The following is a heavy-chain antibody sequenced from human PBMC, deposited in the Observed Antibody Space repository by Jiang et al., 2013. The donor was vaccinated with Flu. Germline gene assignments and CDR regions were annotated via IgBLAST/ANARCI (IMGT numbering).Heavy chain of an antibody. CDR2: ISFDGSNK. D-gene: IGHD3-10*01. V-gene: IGHV3-30*18. J-gene: IGHJ3*02. Sequence: VQLVESGGGVVQPGRSLRLSCAASGFSFSSYGIHWVRQAPGKGLEWVAVISFDGSNKYYADSVKGRFTISRDNSRNTLDLQMNSLKAEDTAVYFCAKDRVGNSGTYYLRADAFDIWAKGQWSPSLQ. CDR3: AKDRVGNSGTYYLRADAFDI. CDR1: GFSFSSYG.